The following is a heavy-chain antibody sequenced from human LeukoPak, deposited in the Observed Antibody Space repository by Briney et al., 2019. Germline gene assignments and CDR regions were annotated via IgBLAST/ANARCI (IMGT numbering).Heavy chain of an antibody. CDR3: ARVRGDYYDSSGYYYSGYYYYYYMDV. CDR1: GFTVSNNY. J-gene: IGHJ6*03. D-gene: IGHD3-22*01. Sequence: GGSLRLSCAASGFTVSNNYMSWVRQAPGKGLEWVSVIYSGGSTYYADSVKGRFTISRDNSKNTLYLQMNSLRAEDTAVYYCARVRGDYYDSSGYYYSGYYYYYYMDVWGKGTTVTVSS. CDR2: IYSGGST. V-gene: IGHV3-53*01.